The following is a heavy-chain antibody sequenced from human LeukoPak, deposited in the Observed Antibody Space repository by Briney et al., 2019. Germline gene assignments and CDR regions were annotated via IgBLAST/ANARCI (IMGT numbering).Heavy chain of an antibody. CDR2: IRYDGSNK. D-gene: IGHD2-2*01. CDR1: GFTFSSYG. V-gene: IGHV3-30*02. J-gene: IGHJ4*02. CDR3: ANLGSSELRVPASQGN. Sequence: GGSLRLSCAASGFTFSSYGMHWVRPAPGQGLAWVAFIRYDGSNKYYADSVKGRFTISRDNSKNTLYLQMNSLRAEDTAVYYCANLGSSELRVPASQGNWGQGTLVTVSS.